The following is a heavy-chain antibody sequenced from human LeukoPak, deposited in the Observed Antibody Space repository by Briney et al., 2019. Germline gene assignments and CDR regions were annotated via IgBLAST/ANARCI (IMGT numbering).Heavy chain of an antibody. D-gene: IGHD3-16*01. CDR3: ARDPWGVRLLGI. CDR1: GASISSSGYF. V-gene: IGHV4-39*07. CDR2: ISHSGTT. Sequence: PSETLSLTCTVSGASISSSGYFWVWFRQAPGKGLEWIGSISHSGTTYYNPSLKSRVTISVDTSKNQFSLRLSSVTAADTAVYYCARDPWGVRLLGIWGQGTMVTVSS. J-gene: IGHJ3*02.